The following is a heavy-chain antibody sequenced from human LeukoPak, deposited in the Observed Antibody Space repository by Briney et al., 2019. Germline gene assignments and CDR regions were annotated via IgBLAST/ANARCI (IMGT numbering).Heavy chain of an antibody. V-gene: IGHV1-8*01. D-gene: IGHD3-10*01. CDR3: ARVFTMVRGELDY. Sequence: ASVKVSCKASGYTFTSYDINWVRQATGQGLEGMGWMNPNSGNTGYAQKFQGRVTMTRNTSISTAYMELSSLRSEDTAVYYCARVFTMVRGELDYWGQGTLVTVSS. CDR2: MNPNSGNT. CDR1: GYTFTSYD. J-gene: IGHJ4*02.